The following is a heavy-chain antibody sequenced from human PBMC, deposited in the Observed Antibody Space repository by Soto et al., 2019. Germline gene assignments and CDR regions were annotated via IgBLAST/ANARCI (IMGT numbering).Heavy chain of an antibody. D-gene: IGHD1-26*01. V-gene: IGHV3-74*01. Sequence: EVQLVESGGGLVQPGGSLRLSCAASGFTFSSYSIHWVRQAPGKGLVWVSHINSDGSSTSYADSVTGRFTISRDNDKNTLYLQMNSLRAEDTAVYYCARARYSGSCGGAFAIWGQGTMVTVSS. CDR1: GFTFSSYS. J-gene: IGHJ3*02. CDR3: ARARYSGSCGGAFAI. CDR2: INSDGSST.